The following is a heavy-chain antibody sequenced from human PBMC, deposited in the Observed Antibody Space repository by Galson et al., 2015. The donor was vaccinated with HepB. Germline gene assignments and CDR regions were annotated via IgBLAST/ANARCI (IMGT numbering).Heavy chain of an antibody. CDR2: IYWDDDK. V-gene: IGHV2-5*02. CDR3: AHRGGYGGYSDP. D-gene: IGHD5-12*01. CDR1: GFSLSTSGVG. Sequence: PALVKPTQTLTLTCTFSGFSLSTSGVGVGWIRQPPGKALEWLALIYWDDDKRYSPSLKSRLTITKEPSKNQVVLTMTNMDPVDTATYYCAHRGGYGGYSDPWGQGTLVTVSS. J-gene: IGHJ5*02.